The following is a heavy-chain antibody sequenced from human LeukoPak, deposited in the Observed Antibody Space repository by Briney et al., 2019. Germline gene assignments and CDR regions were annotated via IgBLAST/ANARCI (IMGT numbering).Heavy chain of an antibody. CDR1: GGSISSGGYY. Sequence: PSQTLSLTCTVSGGSISSGGYYWSWIRQPAGKGLEWIGRIFTSGSTNYNPSLKSRVTISIDTSKNQFSLKLRSVTAADTAVYYCARVADALSARGYWGQGTLVTVSS. CDR2: IFTSGST. V-gene: IGHV4-61*02. J-gene: IGHJ4*02. CDR3: ARVADALSARGY.